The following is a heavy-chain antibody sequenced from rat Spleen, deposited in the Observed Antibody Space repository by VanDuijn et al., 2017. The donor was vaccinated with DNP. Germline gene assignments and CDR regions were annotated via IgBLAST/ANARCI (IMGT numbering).Heavy chain of an antibody. D-gene: IGHD1-6*01. CDR2: LSPSGGTT. Sequence: EVQLVESGGGLVQPGRSLKLSCAASGFTFSDYDMAWVRQTPTKGLEWVASLSPSGGTTYYRDSVKGRFTVSRDNAKSSLYLQMDSLRSEDTATYYCARHGLYYGSNWFAYWGQGTLVTVSS. CDR1: GFTFSDYD. CDR3: ARHGLYYGSNWFAY. J-gene: IGHJ3*01. V-gene: IGHV5-25*01.